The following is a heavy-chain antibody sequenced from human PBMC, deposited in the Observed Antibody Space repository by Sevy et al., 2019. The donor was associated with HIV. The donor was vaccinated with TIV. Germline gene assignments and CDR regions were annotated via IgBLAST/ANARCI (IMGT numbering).Heavy chain of an antibody. J-gene: IGHJ4*02. CDR3: ASPGGYRYGSLLDN. D-gene: IGHD5-18*01. Sequence: ASVKVSCQASGYTFTDSFMYWVRQAPGQGHEWMGWINPNNGDTKYAQKFQGRVTVTRDTSIRTAYMDLSSLRFDDTAVYYCASPGGYRYGSLLDNWSQGTLVTVSS. CDR2: INPNNGDT. CDR1: GYTFTDSF. V-gene: IGHV1-2*02.